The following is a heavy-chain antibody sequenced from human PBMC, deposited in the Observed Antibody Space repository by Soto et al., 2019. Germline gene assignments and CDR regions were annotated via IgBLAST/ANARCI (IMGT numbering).Heavy chain of an antibody. CDR1: GFTFSTYW. D-gene: IGHD2-15*01. CDR3: AITGRELCSGGWCYIDY. V-gene: IGHV3-74*01. CDR2: INNDGRST. J-gene: IGHJ4*02. Sequence: GGSLRLSCAASGFTFSTYWMHWVRQAPGKGLVWVSRINNDGRSTNYADSVKGRFTISRDNAKNTLYLQMDSLRTEDTAVYFCAITGRELCSGGWCYIDYWGQGTLVTVSS.